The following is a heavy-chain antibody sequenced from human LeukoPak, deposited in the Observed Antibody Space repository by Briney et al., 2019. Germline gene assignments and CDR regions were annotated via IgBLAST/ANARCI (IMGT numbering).Heavy chain of an antibody. CDR3: ARGRGYGSGSYYNY. J-gene: IGHJ4*02. D-gene: IGHD3-10*01. CDR1: GGTFSSYA. V-gene: IGHV1-69*13. CDR2: IIPIFGTA. Sequence: SVKVSCKASGGTFSSYAISWVRQAPGQGLEWMGGIIPIFGTANYAQKFQGRVTITADESTSTAYMELSSLRSEDTAVYYCARGRGYGSGSYYNYWGQGTLVTVSS.